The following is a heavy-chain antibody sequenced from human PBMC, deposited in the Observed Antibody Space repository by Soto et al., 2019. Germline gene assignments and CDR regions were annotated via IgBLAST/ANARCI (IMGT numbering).Heavy chain of an antibody. J-gene: IGHJ4*02. CDR1: GFIFSNNG. V-gene: IGHV3-33*08. Sequence: QTGGSLRLSCVGSGFIFSNNGMHWVRQTPGKGLEWVAFMSYDGSDTFYADSVKGRFTISRDNSRNTLYLQMNSLRAEDTAVYHCVRDLLGSGGHFDYWGQGTPVTVSS. CDR3: VRDLLGSGGHFDY. CDR2: MSYDGSDT. D-gene: IGHD7-27*01.